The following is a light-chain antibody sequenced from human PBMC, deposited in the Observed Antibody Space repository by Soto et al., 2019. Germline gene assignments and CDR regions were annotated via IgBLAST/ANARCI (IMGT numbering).Light chain of an antibody. CDR3: QQYYSYHRT. V-gene: IGKV1-8*01. J-gene: IGKJ1*01. CDR1: QGISSY. Sequence: AIRITQSPSSLSASTGDRVTITCRASQGISSYLAWYQQKPGKAPKLLIYAASTLQSGVPSRFRGSGSGKDFTLTISCLQSEDFATYHCQQYYSYHRTFGRGTKGDIX. CDR2: AAS.